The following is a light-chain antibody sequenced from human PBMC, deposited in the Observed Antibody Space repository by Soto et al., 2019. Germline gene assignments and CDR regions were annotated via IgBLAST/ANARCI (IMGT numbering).Light chain of an antibody. J-gene: IGLJ3*02. CDR2: DVS. CDR1: SSDVGGYNY. CDR3: CSYAGSYPWV. V-gene: IGLV2-11*01. Sequence: QSALTQPRSVSGSPGQSVTISCTGTSSDVGGYNYVSWYQQHPGKAPKLMIYDVSKRPSGVPDRFSGSKSGNTASLTISGLQAEDEADYYCCSYAGSYPWVFGGGTNLTVL.